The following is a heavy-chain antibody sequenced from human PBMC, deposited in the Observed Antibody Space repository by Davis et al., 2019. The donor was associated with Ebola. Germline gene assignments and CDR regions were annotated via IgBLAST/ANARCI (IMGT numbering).Heavy chain of an antibody. Sequence: GESLKISCAASGFIFSLYVIHCFLQSPVNWLYLVAFIIYYVTKKYYAYSVMGRFTIYRDNSKNTLYLQRNSLRAEDSAVYYCAKDVIEGLQLWNIDFWGQGTLVTVSS. J-gene: IGHJ4*02. V-gene: IGHV3-30*02. CDR1: GFIFSLYV. CDR3: AKDVIEGLQLWNIDF. D-gene: IGHD5-18*01. CDR2: IIYYVTKK.